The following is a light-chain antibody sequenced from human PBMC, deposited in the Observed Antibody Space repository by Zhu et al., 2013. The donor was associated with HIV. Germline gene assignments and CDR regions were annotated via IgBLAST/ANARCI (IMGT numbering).Light chain of an antibody. V-gene: IGLV2-23*02. CDR3: CSYASTSTFYV. CDR1: SSDVGIYDL. CDR2: EVT. Sequence: QSALTQPASVSGSPGQSITISCTGTSSDVGIYDLVSWYQHHPGKAPKLMIYEVTKRPSGVFTRFSGSKSGNMASLTISGLQAEDEADYYCCSYASTSTFYVFGTGTKVTVL. J-gene: IGLJ1*01.